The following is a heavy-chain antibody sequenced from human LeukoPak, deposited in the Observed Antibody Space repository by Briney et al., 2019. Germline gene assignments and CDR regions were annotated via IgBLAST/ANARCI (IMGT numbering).Heavy chain of an antibody. D-gene: IGHD2-21*02. CDR1: GGSFSGYY. CDR2: INHSGST. CDR3: ARARSVVTAFDY. V-gene: IGHV4-34*01. Sequence: PSETLSLTCAVYGGSFSGYYWSWIRQPPGKGLEWIGEINHSGSTNYNPSLKSRVTISVDTSKNQFSLKLSSVTAADTAVYYCARARSVVTAFDYWGQGTLVTVSS. J-gene: IGHJ4*02.